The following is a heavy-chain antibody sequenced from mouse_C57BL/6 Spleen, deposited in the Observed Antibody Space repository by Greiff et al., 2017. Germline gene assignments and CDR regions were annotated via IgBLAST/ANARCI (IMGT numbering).Heavy chain of an antibody. Sequence: EVKLVESEGGLVQPGSSMKLSCTASGFTFSDYYMAWVRQVPEKGLEWVANINYDGSSTYYLDSLKSRFIISRDNAKNILYLQMSSLKSEDTATYYCARDRDSYYYGSSSLWYFDVWGTGTTVTVSS. CDR3: ARDRDSYYYGSSSLWYFDV. CDR1: GFTFSDYY. CDR2: INYDGSST. D-gene: IGHD1-1*01. V-gene: IGHV5-16*01. J-gene: IGHJ1*03.